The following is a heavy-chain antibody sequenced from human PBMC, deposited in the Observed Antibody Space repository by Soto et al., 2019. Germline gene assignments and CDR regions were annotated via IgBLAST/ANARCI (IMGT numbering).Heavy chain of an antibody. CDR3: TTYSTQTFCDGCPCYSVPTKIHGS. Sequence: EVQLVESGGGLVKPGGSLTLSCAASGFSFSNVWMSWVRQAPGKGLEWVGHIKSKSVGGTTDYTAPVKGRFTISRDDSKDTLFLQMNNLKTEDTAVYFFTTYSTQTFCDGCPCYSVPTKIHGSWGQGILVTVSS. CDR2: IKSKSVGGTT. J-gene: IGHJ4*02. D-gene: IGHD2-21*01. V-gene: IGHV3-15*01. CDR1: GFSFSNVW.